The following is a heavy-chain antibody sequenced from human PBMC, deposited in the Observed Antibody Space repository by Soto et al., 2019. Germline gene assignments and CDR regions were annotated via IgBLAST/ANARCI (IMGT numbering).Heavy chain of an antibody. Sequence: EVQLVETGGGLVQPGGSLRLSCAASGFTFSSYWMHWVRQAPGKGLVWVSRINGDGSSTTYADSVKGRFTISRDNAKNTLFMQMNSLRAEDTAVYYCARGGGTDYYYYYSSAYYFSWGQGTLVTVSS. J-gene: IGHJ5*02. CDR2: INGDGSST. V-gene: IGHV3-74*01. CDR3: ARGGGTDYYYYYSSAYYFS. CDR1: GFTFSSYW. D-gene: IGHD3-22*01.